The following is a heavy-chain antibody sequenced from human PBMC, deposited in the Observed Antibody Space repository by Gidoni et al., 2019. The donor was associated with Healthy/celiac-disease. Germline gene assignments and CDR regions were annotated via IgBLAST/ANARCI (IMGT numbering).Heavy chain of an antibody. CDR2: IYWDDDK. V-gene: IGHV2-5*02. CDR1: GFSLSTRGVG. CDR3: AHRRNWGRAYNWFDP. J-gene: IGHJ5*02. D-gene: IGHD7-27*01. Sequence: QITLKESAPTLVKPTQTVTLTCTFSGFSLSTRGVGVGWIRQPPGKALELLALIYWDDDKRYTPSLKGRFTITKDTSKNQVVLTMTNMDPVDTATYYCAHRRNWGRAYNWFDPWGQGTLVTVSS.